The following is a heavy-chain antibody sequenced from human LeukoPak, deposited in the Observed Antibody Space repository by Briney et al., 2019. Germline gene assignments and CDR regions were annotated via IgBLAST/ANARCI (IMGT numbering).Heavy chain of an antibody. D-gene: IGHD3-10*01. CDR3: AKDGDEGCADY. CDR2: IIPIFGTT. CDR1: GGTFSNYA. J-gene: IGHJ4*02. Sequence: ASVKVSCKASGGTFSNYAISWVRQAPGQGLEWMGGIIPIFGTTNYAQKFQGRVTIATEESTSTAYMELSSLRSEDTAVYYCAKDGDEGCADYWGQGTLVTVSS. V-gene: IGHV1-69*05.